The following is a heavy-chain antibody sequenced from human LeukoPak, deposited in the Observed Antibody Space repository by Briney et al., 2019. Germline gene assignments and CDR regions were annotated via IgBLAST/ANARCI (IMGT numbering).Heavy chain of an antibody. V-gene: IGHV1-69*06. CDR3: ARVFCGGDCYHFDY. D-gene: IGHD2-21*02. Sequence: GASVKVSCKASGGTFSSYAISWVRQAPGQGLEWMGGIIPIFGTANYAQKFQRRVTITADKSTSTAYMELSSLRSEDTAVYYCARVFCGGDCYHFDYWGQGTLVTVSS. CDR1: GGTFSSYA. J-gene: IGHJ4*02. CDR2: IIPIFGTA.